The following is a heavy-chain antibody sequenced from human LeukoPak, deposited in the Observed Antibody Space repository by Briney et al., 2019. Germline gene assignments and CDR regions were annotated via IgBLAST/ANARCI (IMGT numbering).Heavy chain of an antibody. J-gene: IGHJ5*02. V-gene: IGHV1-69*05. CDR1: GGTFSSYA. Sequence: SVKVSCKASGGTFSSYAISWVRQAPGQGLEWMGGIIPIFGTANYAQKFQGRVTITTDESTSTAYMELSSLRSEDTAVYYCARVAVAGMRGGWFDPWGQGTLVTVSS. D-gene: IGHD6-19*01. CDR3: ARVAVAGMRGGWFDP. CDR2: IIPIFGTA.